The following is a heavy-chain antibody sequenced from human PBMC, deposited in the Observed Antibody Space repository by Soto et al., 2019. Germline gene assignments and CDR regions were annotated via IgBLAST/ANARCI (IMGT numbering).Heavy chain of an antibody. Sequence: QVQLVQSGAEVKKPGSSVKVSCKASGGTFSSYAISWVRQAPGQGLEWMGEIIPIFGTANYAQKFQGRVTIPADESTSTAHMELSSLRSEDTAVYYCARDRGPSSGYYPYWFDPWGQGTLVTVSS. J-gene: IGHJ5*02. D-gene: IGHD3-22*01. CDR3: ARDRGPSSGYYPYWFDP. CDR1: GGTFSSYA. V-gene: IGHV1-69*12. CDR2: IIPIFGTA.